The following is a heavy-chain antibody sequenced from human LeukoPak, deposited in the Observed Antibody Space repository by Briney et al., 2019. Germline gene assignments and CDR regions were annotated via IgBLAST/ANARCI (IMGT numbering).Heavy chain of an antibody. CDR1: GHTFTSYG. CDR2: ISAYNGIT. Sequence: ASVKVSCKASGHTFTSYGINWVRQAPGQGLEWMGWISAYNGITNYAQKLQGRVTMTTDTSTSTAYMELRSLRSDDTAVYYCAGSDGQYIIGGYYFDYWGQGTLVTVSS. V-gene: IGHV1-18*01. J-gene: IGHJ4*02. D-gene: IGHD3-16*01. CDR3: AGSDGQYIIGGYYFDY.